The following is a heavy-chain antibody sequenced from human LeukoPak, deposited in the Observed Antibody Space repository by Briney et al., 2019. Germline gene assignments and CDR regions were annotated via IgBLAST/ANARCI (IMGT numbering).Heavy chain of an antibody. CDR1: GGSISSSSYY. J-gene: IGHJ4*02. CDR2: IYYSGST. Sequence: PSETLSLTCTGSGGSISSSSYYWGWIRQPPGKGLEWIGSIYYSGSTYYNPSLKSRVTISVDTSKNQFSLKLSSVTAADTAVYYCANALVVVTATDYWGQGTLVTVSS. D-gene: IGHD2-21*02. CDR3: ANALVVVTATDY. V-gene: IGHV4-39*01.